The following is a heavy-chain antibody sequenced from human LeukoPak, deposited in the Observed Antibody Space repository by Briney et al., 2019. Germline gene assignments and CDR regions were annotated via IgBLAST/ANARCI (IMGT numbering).Heavy chain of an antibody. J-gene: IGHJ5*02. Sequence: SETLSLTCAVYGGSFSGYYWSWIRQPPGKGLEWIGEINHSGSTNYNPSLKSRVTISVATSKNQFSLKLSSVTAADTAVYYCARGSYYYGSGSYHNTFDPWGQGTLVTVSS. CDR2: INHSGST. V-gene: IGHV4-34*01. CDR3: ARGSYYYGSGSYHNTFDP. D-gene: IGHD3-10*01. CDR1: GGSFSGYY.